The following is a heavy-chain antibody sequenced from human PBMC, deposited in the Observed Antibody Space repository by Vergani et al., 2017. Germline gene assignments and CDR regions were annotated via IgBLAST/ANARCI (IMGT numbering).Heavy chain of an antibody. J-gene: IGHJ6*02. CDR3: AKSYDFWSGAHYYYYGMDV. Sequence: QVQLVESGGGVVQPGRSLRLSCAASGFTFSSSGMHWVRQAPGKGLEWVAVISYDGSNKYYADSVKGRFTISSDNSKNTLYLQINSLRAEDTAVYYCAKSYDFWSGAHYYYYGMDVWGQGTTVTVSS. CDR2: ISYDGSNK. CDR1: GFTFSSSG. V-gene: IGHV3-30*18. D-gene: IGHD3-3*01.